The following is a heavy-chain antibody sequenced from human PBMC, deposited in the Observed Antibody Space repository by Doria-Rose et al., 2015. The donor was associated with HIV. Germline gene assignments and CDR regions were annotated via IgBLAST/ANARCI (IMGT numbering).Heavy chain of an antibody. Sequence: ATGQGLEWMGWMNPNSGNTGYAQKFQGRVTMTRNTSINTFYMDLSSLRSEDTAVYYCARGLIAAAGADFDYWGQGTLVTVSS. J-gene: IGHJ4*02. D-gene: IGHD6-13*01. CDR3: ARGLIAAAGADFDY. V-gene: IGHV1-8*01. CDR2: MNPNSGNT.